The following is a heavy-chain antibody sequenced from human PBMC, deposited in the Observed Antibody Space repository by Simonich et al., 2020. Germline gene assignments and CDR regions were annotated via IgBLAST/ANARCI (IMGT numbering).Heavy chain of an antibody. CDR1: GGSFSGYY. CDR2: INHSGTN. V-gene: IGHV4-34*01. CDR3: ARGKGWKNAFDI. Sequence: QVQLQQWGAGLLKPSETLSLTCAVYGGSFSGYYWSWIPQPPGKGLEWIGEINHSGTNNYNPSPKSRVTISVDTSKNQFSLKLSSVTAADTAVYYCARGKGWKNAFDIWGQGTMVTVSS. J-gene: IGHJ3*02. D-gene: IGHD1-1*01.